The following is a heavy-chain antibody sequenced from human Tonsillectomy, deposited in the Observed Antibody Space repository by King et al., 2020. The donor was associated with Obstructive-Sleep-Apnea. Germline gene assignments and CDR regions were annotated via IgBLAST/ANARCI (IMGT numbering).Heavy chain of an antibody. CDR3: ARDFGLSGLYDY. J-gene: IGHJ4*02. CDR1: GGSISSIGYY. Sequence: VQLQESGPGLVKPSQTLSLTCTVSGGSISSIGYYWSWIRQHPGKGLEWIGYIYYSGSTYYNPSLKSRVTISVDTSKNQFSLKLSSVTAADTAVYYCARDFGLSGLYDYWGQGTLVTVSS. V-gene: IGHV4-31*03. CDR2: IYYSGST. D-gene: IGHD3-16*02.